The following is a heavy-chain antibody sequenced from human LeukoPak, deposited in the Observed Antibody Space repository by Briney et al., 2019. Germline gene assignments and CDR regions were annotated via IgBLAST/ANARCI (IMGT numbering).Heavy chain of an antibody. CDR1: GFTFSSYG. V-gene: IGHV3-33*01. Sequence: GRSLRLSCAASGFTFSSYGMHWVRQAPGKGLEWVAVIWYDGSNKYYADSVKGRFTISRDNSKNTLYLQMNSLRAEETAVYYCARVEQQLVRGDYFDYWGQGTLVTVSS. CDR2: IWYDGSNK. CDR3: ARVEQQLVRGDYFDY. J-gene: IGHJ4*02. D-gene: IGHD6-13*01.